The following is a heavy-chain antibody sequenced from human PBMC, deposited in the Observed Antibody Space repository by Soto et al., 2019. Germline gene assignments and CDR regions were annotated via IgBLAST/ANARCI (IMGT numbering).Heavy chain of an antibody. CDR3: ARGPDIVLMVYATTYSFDY. D-gene: IGHD2-8*01. CDR2: MNPNSGNT. CDR1: GYTFTSYD. V-gene: IGHV1-8*01. J-gene: IGHJ4*02. Sequence: ASVKVSCKASGYTFTSYDINWVRQATGQGLEWMGWMNPNSGNTGYAQKFQGRVTMTRNTSISTAYMELSSLRSEDTAVYYCARGPDIVLMVYATTYSFDYWGQGTLVTVSS.